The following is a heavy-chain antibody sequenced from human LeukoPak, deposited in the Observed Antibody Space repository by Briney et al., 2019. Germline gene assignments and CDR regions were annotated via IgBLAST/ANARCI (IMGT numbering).Heavy chain of an antibody. CDR1: GFTFSSYG. V-gene: IGHV3-30*02. CDR2: IRYDGSNK. D-gene: IGHD2-15*01. CDR3: AKVRCSGGSCYGPSVY. J-gene: IGHJ4*02. Sequence: GGSLRLSCAASGFTFSSYGMHWVRQAPGKGLEWVAFIRYDGSNKYYADSVKGRFTISRDNSKNTLYLQMNSLRAEDTAVYYCAKVRCSGGSCYGPSVYWGQGTLVTVSS.